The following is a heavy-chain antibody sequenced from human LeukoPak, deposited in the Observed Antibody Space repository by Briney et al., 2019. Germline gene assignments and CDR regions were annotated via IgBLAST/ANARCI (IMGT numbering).Heavy chain of an antibody. CDR1: GGSISGYQ. CDR2: IYYSGST. V-gene: IGHV4-59*08. J-gene: IGHJ4*02. Sequence: SETLSLSCSVSGGSISGYQWSWIRQPPGKGLEWIGQIYYSGSTNYSPSLKSRVTISVDTSKNQTSLKLSSVTAADTAVYYCARLSIVGATNFDYWGQGTLVTVSS. D-gene: IGHD1-26*01. CDR3: ARLSIVGATNFDY.